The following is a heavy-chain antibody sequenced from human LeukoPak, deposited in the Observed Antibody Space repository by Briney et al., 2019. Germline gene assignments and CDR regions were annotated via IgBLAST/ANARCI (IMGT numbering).Heavy chain of an antibody. CDR1: GYTFTGYY. Sequence: GASVKVSCKASGYTFTGYYMHWVRQAPGQGLEWMGWINPNSGGTNYAQKFQGRVTMTRDTSISTAYMELSRLRSDDTAVYYCAREGGSSGWYTRRGNWFDPWGQGILVTVST. CDR2: INPNSGGT. CDR3: AREGGSSGWYTRRGNWFDP. J-gene: IGHJ5*02. D-gene: IGHD6-19*01. V-gene: IGHV1-2*02.